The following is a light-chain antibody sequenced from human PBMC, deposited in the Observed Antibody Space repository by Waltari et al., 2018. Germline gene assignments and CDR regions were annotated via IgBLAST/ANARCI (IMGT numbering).Light chain of an antibody. V-gene: IGKV3-15*01. CDR1: QRVTTN. CDR3: QQYDAWPPWT. Sequence: EIVMTQSPTTLSVSPGERVTLSCRASQRVTTNLAWYPQKPGQAPRILIYGASTRATGIPARFTGSGSETEFTLTISSLQSEDSAVYFCQQYDAWPPWTFGQGTKVEIK. J-gene: IGKJ1*01. CDR2: GAS.